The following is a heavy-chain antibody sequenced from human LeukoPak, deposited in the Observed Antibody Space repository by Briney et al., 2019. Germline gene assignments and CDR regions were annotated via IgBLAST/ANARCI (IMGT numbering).Heavy chain of an antibody. J-gene: IGHJ3*02. Sequence: ASVKVSCKASGYTFTSYYMHWVRQAPGQGLEWMGIINPSGGSTSYAQKFQGRVTMTRDMSTSTVYMELSSLRSDDTAVYYCASPGIAVDAFDIWGQGTMVTVSS. CDR3: ASPGIAVDAFDI. V-gene: IGHV1-46*01. D-gene: IGHD6-19*01. CDR1: GYTFTSYY. CDR2: INPSGGST.